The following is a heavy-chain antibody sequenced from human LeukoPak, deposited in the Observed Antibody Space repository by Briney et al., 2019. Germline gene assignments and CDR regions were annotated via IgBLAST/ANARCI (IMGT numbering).Heavy chain of an antibody. CDR2: IYTSGST. J-gene: IGHJ4*02. D-gene: IGHD3-10*01. CDR3: ARVAGGWYGSGSASYFDY. CDR1: GGSISSYY. V-gene: IGHV4-4*07. Sequence: SETLSLTCTVSGGSISSYYWSWIRQPAGKGLEWIGRIYTSGSTNYNPSLKSRVTMSVDTSTNQFSLMLSSVTAADTAVYYCARVAGGWYGSGSASYFDYWGQGTLVTVSS.